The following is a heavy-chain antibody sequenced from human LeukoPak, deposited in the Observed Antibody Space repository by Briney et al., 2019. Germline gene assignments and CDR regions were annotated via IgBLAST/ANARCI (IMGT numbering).Heavy chain of an antibody. V-gene: IGHV3-23*01. D-gene: IGHD2-15*01. CDR3: ATTFPYCSEDNCAL. Sequence: GGSLRLSCAASGFTFSSYAMSWVRQAPGKGLEWVSAISGSGGSTYYADSVKGRFTISRDNAKNSLYLQMSNLRAEDTAVYYCATTFPYCSEDNCALGGQGTLVTVSS. CDR2: ISGSGGST. CDR1: GFTFSSYA. J-gene: IGHJ1*01.